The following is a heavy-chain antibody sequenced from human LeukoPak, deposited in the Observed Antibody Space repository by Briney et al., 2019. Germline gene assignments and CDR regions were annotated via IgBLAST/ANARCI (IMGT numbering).Heavy chain of an antibody. J-gene: IGHJ4*02. CDR2: ISWNSGSI. CDR3: ARNNYYGSGKKVDY. CDR1: GFTFDDYA. Sequence: PGGSLRLSCAASGFTFDDYAMHWVRQAPGKGLEWVSGISWNSGSIGYADSVKGRFTISRDNAKNSLYLQMNSLRAEDTAVYYCARNNYYGSGKKVDYWGQGTLVTVSS. D-gene: IGHD3-10*01. V-gene: IGHV3-9*01.